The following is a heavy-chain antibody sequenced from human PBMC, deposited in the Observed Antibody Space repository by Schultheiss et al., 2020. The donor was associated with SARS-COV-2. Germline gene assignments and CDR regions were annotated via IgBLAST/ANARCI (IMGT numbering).Heavy chain of an antibody. J-gene: IGHJ3*02. V-gene: IGHV3-64D*06. CDR1: GFTFSSYA. CDR3: ARLRTMTTVTYAFDI. D-gene: IGHD4-11*01. Sequence: GGSLRLSCAASGFTFSSYAMHWVRQAPGKGLEYVSAISSNGGSTYYADSVKGRFTISRDNSKNTLYLQMSSLRAEDTAVYYCARLRTMTTVTYAFDIWGQGTMVTVSS. CDR2: ISSNGGST.